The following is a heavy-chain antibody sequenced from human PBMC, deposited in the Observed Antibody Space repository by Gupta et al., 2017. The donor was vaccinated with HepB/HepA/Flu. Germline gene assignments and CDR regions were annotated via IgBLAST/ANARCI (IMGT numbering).Heavy chain of an antibody. J-gene: IGHJ4*02. CDR2: IKSKTDGGTT. CDR3: TTDLGEYDLRLFFDY. V-gene: IGHV3-15*01. Sequence: EVQLVESGGGLVKPGGSLRLSCAASGFTFSNAWMSWVRQAPGKGREWVGRIKSKTDGGTTDYAAPVKGRFTISRDDSKNALYLQRNSLKTEDTAVYYGTTDLGEYDLRLFFDYWGQGALGTLAS. D-gene: IGHD4-17*01. CDR1: GFTFSNAW.